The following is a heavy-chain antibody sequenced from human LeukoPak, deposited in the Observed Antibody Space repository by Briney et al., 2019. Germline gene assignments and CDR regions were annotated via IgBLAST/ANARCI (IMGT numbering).Heavy chain of an antibody. D-gene: IGHD3-10*01. CDR3: ARDDKRITMVRGVILRFDP. CDR1: GYTFTAYY. J-gene: IGHJ5*02. V-gene: IGHV1-2*02. Sequence: ASMKVSCKASGYTFTAYYIHWVRQAPGQGLEWMGWIDPNSGDTKYVEKFQGRVTMTRDTSFSTAYMALSSLRSDDTAMYYCARDDKRITMVRGVILRFDPWGQGTLVTVSS. CDR2: IDPNSGDT.